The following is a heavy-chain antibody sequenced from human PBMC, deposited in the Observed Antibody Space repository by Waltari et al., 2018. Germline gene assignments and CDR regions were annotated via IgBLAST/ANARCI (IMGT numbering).Heavy chain of an antibody. Sequence: QVQLVESGGGVVQPGRSLRLSWAASGFTLLRFGMHGVRQAPGKGLEWVAVIWHDGSNEYYVDSVKGRFTISRDNSKNTLYLQMNSLRAEDSAVYYCASQSTTLFDYWGQGTLVTVSS. CDR2: IWHDGSNE. CDR1: GFTLLRFG. D-gene: IGHD2-15*01. V-gene: IGHV3-33*01. J-gene: IGHJ4*02. CDR3: ASQSTTLFDY.